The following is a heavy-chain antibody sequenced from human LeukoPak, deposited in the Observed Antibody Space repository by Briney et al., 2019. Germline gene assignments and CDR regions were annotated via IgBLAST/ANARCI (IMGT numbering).Heavy chain of an antibody. J-gene: IGHJ4*02. Sequence: TSETLSLTCTVSGGSISSSSYYWGWIRQPPGKGLEWIGSIYYSGSTYYNPSLKSRVTISVDTSKNQFSLKLSSVTAADTAVYYCASSGSYPYYFDYWGQGTLVTVSS. CDR3: ASSGSYPYYFDY. V-gene: IGHV4-39*01. CDR1: GGSISSSSYY. CDR2: IYYSGST. D-gene: IGHD1-26*01.